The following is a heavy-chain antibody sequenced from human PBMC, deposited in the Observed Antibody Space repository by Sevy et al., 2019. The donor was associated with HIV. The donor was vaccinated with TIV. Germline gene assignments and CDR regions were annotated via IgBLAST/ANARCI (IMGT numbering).Heavy chain of an antibody. J-gene: IGHJ3*01. V-gene: IGHV1-69*13. D-gene: IGHD3-22*01. CDR3: ARDRHYCDGSGYHTGAFDF. CDR2: IIPTFGTA. Sequence: ASVKVSCKASGGTFSSYAISWVRQAPGQGLEWMGGIIPTFGTANYAQKFQGRVTITADESTSTAYMQLSSLRSEDTAVYYCARDRHYCDGSGYHTGAFDFWGQGTMVTVSS. CDR1: GGTFSSYA.